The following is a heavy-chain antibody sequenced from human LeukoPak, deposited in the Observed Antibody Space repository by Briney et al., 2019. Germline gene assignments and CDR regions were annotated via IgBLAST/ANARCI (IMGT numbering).Heavy chain of an antibody. J-gene: IGHJ6*02. D-gene: IGHD1-26*01. CDR1: GFTFSSYW. Sequence: GGSLRLSCAASGFTFSSYWMHWVRQVPGKGLVWVSRISSDGRSIAYADSVKGRFAISRDNAKNTLCLQMNSLRAEDTAVYYCAKGRLLGAPWGMDVWGQGTTVTVSS. V-gene: IGHV3-74*01. CDR2: ISSDGRSI. CDR3: AKGRLLGAPWGMDV.